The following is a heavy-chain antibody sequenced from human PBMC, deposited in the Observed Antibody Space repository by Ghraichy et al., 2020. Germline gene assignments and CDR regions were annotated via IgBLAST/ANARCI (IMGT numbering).Heavy chain of an antibody. J-gene: IGHJ4*02. CDR3: AHRRYYYDSSGYYFDY. CDR2: IYWDYDK. CDR1: GFSLSTSGVV. V-gene: IGHV2-5*02. Sequence: SGPTLVKPTQTLTLTCTFSGFSLSTSGVVVGWIRQPPVKALEWLALIYWDYDKLYSPSLKSSLTITNDTSKNQVVFTMTNMDPVDTATYYCAHRRYYYDSSGYYFDYWGQGTLVTVSS. D-gene: IGHD3-22*01.